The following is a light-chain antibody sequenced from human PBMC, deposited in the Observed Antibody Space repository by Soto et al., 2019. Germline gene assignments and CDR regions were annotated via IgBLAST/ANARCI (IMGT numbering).Light chain of an antibody. V-gene: IGLV2-14*01. CDR3: SSYTSSSTVI. Sequence: QSALTQPASVSGSPGQSITISCTGTSSDVGGYNYVSWYQQHPGKAPKRMIYEVSNRPSGVYNRFSGSKSGNTASLTISGLQAEDEADYYCSSYTSSSTVIFGGGTQLTVL. J-gene: IGLJ2*01. CDR2: EVS. CDR1: SSDVGGYNY.